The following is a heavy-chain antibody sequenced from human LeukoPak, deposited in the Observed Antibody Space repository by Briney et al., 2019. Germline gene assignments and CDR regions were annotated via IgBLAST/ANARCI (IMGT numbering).Heavy chain of an antibody. V-gene: IGHV3-30-3*01. D-gene: IGHD3-3*01. J-gene: IGHJ3*02. CDR2: ISYDGSNK. CDR3: ARAAEEWFHAFDI. CDR1: GFTFSSYA. Sequence: PGGSLRLSCAASGFTFSSYAMHCVRQAPGKGLEWVAVISYDGSNKYYADSVKGRFTISRDNSKNTLYLQMNSLRAEDTAVYYCARAAEEWFHAFDIWGQGTMVTVSS.